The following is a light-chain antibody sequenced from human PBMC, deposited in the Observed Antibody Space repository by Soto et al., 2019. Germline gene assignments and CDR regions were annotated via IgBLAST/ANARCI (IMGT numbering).Light chain of an antibody. CDR3: LQYVRSRT. J-gene: IGKJ1*01. Sequence: EILSTQSPGARPFTPKEVSTLSCSASQSVSCSYLAWYLQKPGQAPRLLIYGASSRATGIPDRFSGSGSGTDFTLTISRVEPEDFAVYYCLQYVRSRTFGQGTKVDIK. CDR1: QSVSCSY. CDR2: GAS. V-gene: IGKV3-20*01.